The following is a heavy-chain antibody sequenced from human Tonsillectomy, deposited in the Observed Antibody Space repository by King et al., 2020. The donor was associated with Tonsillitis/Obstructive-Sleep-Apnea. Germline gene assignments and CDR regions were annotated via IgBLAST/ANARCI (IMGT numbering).Heavy chain of an antibody. V-gene: IGHV3-20*04. Sequence: VQLVESGGGLVQPGGSLRLSCAASGFTFDDYGMSWVRQAPGKGLEWVSGINWNGGSTGYADSVKGRFTISRDNAKNSLYLQMNSLRAEDTALYYCAREGPYCSSTSCYDGYWGQGTLVTVSS. CDR3: AREGPYCSSTSCYDGY. D-gene: IGHD2-2*01. CDR2: INWNGGST. J-gene: IGHJ4*02. CDR1: GFTFDDYG.